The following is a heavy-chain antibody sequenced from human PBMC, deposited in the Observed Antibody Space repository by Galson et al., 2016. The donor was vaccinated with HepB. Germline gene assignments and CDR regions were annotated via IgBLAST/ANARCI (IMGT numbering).Heavy chain of an antibody. CDR2: INYSGNT. V-gene: IGHV4-34*01. D-gene: IGHD5-12*01. J-gene: IGHJ4*02. CDR1: TKSLHGHY. CDR3: AREQDDGRGSYYFDA. Sequence: SETLSLTCAVSTKSLHGHYWAWIRQPPGMGLEWIGEINYSGNTNYNPSLKSRVTMSLGTSENHFSLRLTSVTAADTAVYYCAREQDDGRGSYYFDAWGQGTRVTVSS.